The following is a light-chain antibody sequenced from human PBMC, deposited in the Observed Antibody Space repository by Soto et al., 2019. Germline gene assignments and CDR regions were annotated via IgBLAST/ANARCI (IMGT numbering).Light chain of an antibody. V-gene: IGKV3-15*01. CDR2: GAS. J-gene: IGKJ4*01. Sequence: DIVMTQSPATLSVSPGERATLSCRASQSVRGNLAWYQQKPGQAPRLLIYGASTRATDIPARFSGSGSETEFTLTISSLQSEDFAIYYCQQYINCPLTFGGGTKVEIK. CDR3: QQYINCPLT. CDR1: QSVRGN.